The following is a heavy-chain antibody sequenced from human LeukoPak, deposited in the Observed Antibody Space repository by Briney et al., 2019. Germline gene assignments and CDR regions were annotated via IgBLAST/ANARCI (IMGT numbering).Heavy chain of an antibody. D-gene: IGHD3-10*01. Sequence: SSETLSLTCTVSGGSISSGGYYWSWIRQPPGKGLEWIGEINHSGSTNYNPSLKSRVTISVDTSKNQFSLKLSSVTAADTAVYYCARDPGWFGESPFDYWGQGTLVTVSS. V-gene: IGHV4-39*07. CDR1: GGSISSGGYY. J-gene: IGHJ4*02. CDR3: ARDPGWFGESPFDY. CDR2: INHSGST.